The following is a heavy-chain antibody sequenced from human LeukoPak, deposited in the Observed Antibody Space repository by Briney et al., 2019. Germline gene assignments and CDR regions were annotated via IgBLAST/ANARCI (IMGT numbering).Heavy chain of an antibody. CDR1: GGSISSYY. CDR2: IYYSGST. D-gene: IGHD5-12*01. CDR3: ARGRLRKVWFDP. V-gene: IGHV4-59*01. Sequence: PSETLSLTCTVSGGSISSYYWSWIRQPPGKGLEWIGYIYYSGSTNYNPSLKSRVTISVDTSKNQFSLKLSSVTAADTAVYCCARGRLRKVWFDPWGQGTLVTVSS. J-gene: IGHJ5*02.